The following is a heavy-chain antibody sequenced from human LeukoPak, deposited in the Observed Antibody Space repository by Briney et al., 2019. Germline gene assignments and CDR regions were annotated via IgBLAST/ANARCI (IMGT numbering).Heavy chain of an antibody. CDR1: GFTFSSYA. CDR2: ISGSGGST. Sequence: GGSLSLSCAASGFTFSSYAMSWGPEAPGKGQEWASAISGSGGSTYYADSVKGRFTISRDNSKNTLYLQMNSLRAEDTAVYYCAKAPRRDGYLGYWGQGTLVTVSS. D-gene: IGHD5-24*01. CDR3: AKAPRRDGYLGY. J-gene: IGHJ4*02. V-gene: IGHV3-23*01.